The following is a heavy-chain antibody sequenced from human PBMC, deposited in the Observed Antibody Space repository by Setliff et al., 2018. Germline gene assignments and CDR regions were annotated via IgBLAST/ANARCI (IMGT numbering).Heavy chain of an antibody. V-gene: IGHV4-39*01. D-gene: IGHD5-12*01. J-gene: IGHJ4*02. CDR1: DDSFYSDYYF. Sequence: SETLSLTCSVSDDSFYSDYYFWGWIRQPPGKGLERIAAISSSGATNYNSSLKSRVTLSRDVAKRQFALNLRSVTAVDTAVYYCAREGRWDYNYPIYWGQGILVTAPQ. CDR2: ISSSGAT. CDR3: AREGRWDYNYPIY.